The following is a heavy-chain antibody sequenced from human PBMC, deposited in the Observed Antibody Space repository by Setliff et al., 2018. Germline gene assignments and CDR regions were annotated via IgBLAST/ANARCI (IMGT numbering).Heavy chain of an antibody. J-gene: IGHJ6*03. CDR2: ISYLGST. D-gene: IGHD5-12*01. CDR1: GGSLRNRK. Sequence: PSETLSLTCDIYGGSLRNRKWSWIRQSPGKGLEWIGEISYLGSTNYNPSLKSRVVISTDTSNNRFSLLLRSVTAADTAVYYCARGQLVLRGTTLYYMDLWDKGASVTVSS. V-gene: IGHV4-34*01. CDR3: ARGQLVLRGTTLYYMDL.